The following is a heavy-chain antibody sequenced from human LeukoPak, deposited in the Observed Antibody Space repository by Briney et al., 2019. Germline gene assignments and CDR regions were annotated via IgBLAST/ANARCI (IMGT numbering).Heavy chain of an antibody. CDR3: ARAAGGYDSSGFNWFDP. V-gene: IGHV4-59*01. D-gene: IGHD3-22*01. CDR2: IYYSGST. CDR1: GGSISSYY. Sequence: SETLSLTCTVSGGSISSYYWSWIRQPPGKGLEWIGYIYYSGSTNYNPPLKSRVTISVDTSKNQFSLKLSSVTAADTAVYYCARAAGGYDSSGFNWFDPWGQGTLVTVSS. J-gene: IGHJ5*02.